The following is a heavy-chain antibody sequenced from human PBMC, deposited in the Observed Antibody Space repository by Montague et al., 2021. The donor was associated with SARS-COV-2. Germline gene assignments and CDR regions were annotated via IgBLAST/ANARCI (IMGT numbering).Heavy chain of an antibody. CDR3: ATNKYCTLHDCLHGRHYFDH. V-gene: IGHV3-48*03. CDR1: GFDFFNFD. J-gene: IGHJ4*02. D-gene: IGHD2-8*01. Sequence: SLRLSCAASGFDFFNFDMAWVRQAPGRGLEWISDISSSGATILYADPLKGRFTISRDNIQKSLYLQMNSLRAEDTAVYYCATNKYCTLHDCLHGRHYFDHRGQGTLVTVSS. CDR2: ISSSGATI.